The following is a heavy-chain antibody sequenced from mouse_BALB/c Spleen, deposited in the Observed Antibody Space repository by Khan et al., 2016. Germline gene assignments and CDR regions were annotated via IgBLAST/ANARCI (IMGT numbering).Heavy chain of an antibody. CDR1: GFTFSNYW. CDR2: IRLKSNNYAT. CDR3: TKLDYYYAMDY. V-gene: IGHV6-6*02. J-gene: IGHJ4*01. Sequence: EVKLEVSGGGLVQPGGSMKLSCVASGFTFSNYWMNWVRQSPEKGLEWVAEIRLKSNNYATHYAESVQGRFTISRDDSKSSVYLQMNNLRAEDTGIYYCTKLDYYYAMDYWGQGTSVTVSS. D-gene: IGHD2-13*01.